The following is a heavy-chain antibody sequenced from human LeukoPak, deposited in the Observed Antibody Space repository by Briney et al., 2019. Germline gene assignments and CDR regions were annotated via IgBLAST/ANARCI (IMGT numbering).Heavy chain of an antibody. D-gene: IGHD1-1*01. CDR1: VYSFTSYW. V-gene: IGHV5-51*01. CDR2: LYPGDSDT. CDR3: ARHETGPYFDY. Sequence: ESLKISCKGSVYSFTSYWIGWVRQMPGKGLEFMGILYPGDSDTRYSPSFQGQVTISADKSISTAYLQWSSLKASDTAMYYCARHETGPYFDYWGQGTLVTVSS. J-gene: IGHJ4*02.